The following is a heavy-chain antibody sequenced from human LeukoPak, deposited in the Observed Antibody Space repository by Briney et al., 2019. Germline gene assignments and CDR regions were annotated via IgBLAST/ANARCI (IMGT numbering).Heavy chain of an antibody. J-gene: IGHJ4*02. D-gene: IGHD2-2*02. CDR1: GFTFSSYA. Sequence: GGSLRLSCAASGFTFSSYAMNWVRQAPGKGLEWVSAISGGGDSTYYADSVRGRFTISRDNSKNTLYLQMNSLRAEDTAVYYCAKKSVPNTPPTFDYWGQGTLVTVSS. CDR3: AKKSVPNTPPTFDY. CDR2: ISGGGDST. V-gene: IGHV3-23*01.